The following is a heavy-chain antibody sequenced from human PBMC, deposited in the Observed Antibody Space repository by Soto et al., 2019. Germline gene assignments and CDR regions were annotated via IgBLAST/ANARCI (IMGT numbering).Heavy chain of an antibody. J-gene: IGHJ5*02. CDR1: GYTFTSYG. CDR2: ISAYNGNT. D-gene: IGHD6-13*01. Sequence: ASLKVSCKASGYTFTSYGISWVRQAPGQGREWMGWISAYNGNTNYAQKLQGRVTMTTDTSTSTAYMELRRLRSDDTAVYYCARGIIADDSFDPWGQGTLVTVSS. CDR3: ARGIIADDSFDP. V-gene: IGHV1-18*01.